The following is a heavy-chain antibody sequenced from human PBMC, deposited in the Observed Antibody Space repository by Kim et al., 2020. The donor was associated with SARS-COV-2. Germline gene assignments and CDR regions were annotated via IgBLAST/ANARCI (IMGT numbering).Heavy chain of an antibody. CDR3: ARGGRLLWFGGNWFDP. D-gene: IGHD3-10*01. CDR1: GGSFSGYY. CDR2: INHSGST. J-gene: IGHJ5*02. Sequence: SQTLSLTCAVYGGSFSGYYWSWIRQPPGKGLEWIGEINHSGSTNYNPSLKSRVTISVDTSKNQFSLKLSSVTAADTAVYYCARGGRLLWFGGNWFDPWGQ. V-gene: IGHV4-34*01.